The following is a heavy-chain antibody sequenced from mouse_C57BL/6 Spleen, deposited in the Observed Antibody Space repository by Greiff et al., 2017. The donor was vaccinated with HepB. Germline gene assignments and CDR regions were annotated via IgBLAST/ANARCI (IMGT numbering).Heavy chain of an antibody. CDR3: ARGDDYDGVDY. CDR1: GFNIKDYY. CDR2: IDPEDGET. V-gene: IGHV14-2*01. D-gene: IGHD2-4*01. Sequence: VQLQQSGAELVKPGASVKLSCTASGFNIKDYYMHWVKQRTEQGLEWIGRIDPEDGETKYAPKFQVKATITAYTSSNTAYLQLSSLTSEDTAVYYCARGDDYDGVDYWGQGTSVTVSS. J-gene: IGHJ4*01.